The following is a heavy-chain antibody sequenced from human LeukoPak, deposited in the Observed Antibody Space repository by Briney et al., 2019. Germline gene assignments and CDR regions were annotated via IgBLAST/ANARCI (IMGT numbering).Heavy chain of an antibody. CDR3: ARAYSGYYFFDY. CDR2: IIPIVGTA. D-gene: IGHD5-12*01. J-gene: IGHJ4*02. Sequence: SVKVSCKASAGTFSRYTISWVRQAPGQGLEWMGGIIPIVGTANYAQKFQGRVTITADESTSTAYREVSSVRAEDTDVYYCARAYSGYYFFDYWGQGILVTVSS. CDR1: AGTFSRYT. V-gene: IGHV1-69*13.